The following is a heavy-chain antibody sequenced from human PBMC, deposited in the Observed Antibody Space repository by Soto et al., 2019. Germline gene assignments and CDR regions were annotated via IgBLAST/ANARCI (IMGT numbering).Heavy chain of an antibody. D-gene: IGHD3-10*02. V-gene: IGHV3-33*01. CDR2: IWYDGSNK. CDR1: GFTFSSYG. J-gene: IGHJ6*02. CDR3: ARELGSGSYYNPIYYYYGMDV. Sequence: GGSLRLSCAASGFTFSSYGMHWVRQAPGKGLEWVAVIWYDGSNKYYADSVKGRFTISRDNSKNTLYLQMNSLRAEDTAVYYCARELGSGSYYNPIYYYYGMDVWGQGTTVTVSS.